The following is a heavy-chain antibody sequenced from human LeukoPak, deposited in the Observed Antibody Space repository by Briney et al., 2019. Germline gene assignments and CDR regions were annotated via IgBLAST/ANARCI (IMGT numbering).Heavy chain of an antibody. Sequence: ASVKVSCKASGYTFTGYYMHWVRQAPGQGLEWMGWINPNSGGTNYAQKFQGRVTMTRDTSISTAYMELSRLRSDDMFFFKQKTAYDILTGYLYDAFDIWGQGTMVTVSS. D-gene: IGHD3-9*01. J-gene: IGHJ3*02. CDR1: GYTFTGYY. V-gene: IGHV1-2*02. CDR3: KTAYDILTGYLYDAFDI. CDR2: INPNSGGT.